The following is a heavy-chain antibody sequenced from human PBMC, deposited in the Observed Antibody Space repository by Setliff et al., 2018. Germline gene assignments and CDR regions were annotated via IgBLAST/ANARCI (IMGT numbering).Heavy chain of an antibody. CDR2: ISGYNGNT. J-gene: IGHJ4*01. CDR1: GYTFTDYG. CDR3: RRLVRYCTRTACQRTSGDEV. V-gene: IGHV1-18*01. D-gene: IGHD2-8*01. Sequence: ASVKVSCKTSGYTFTDYGVSWVRQAPGQGLEWMGWISGYNGNTYFAPKFQGRVTLTTDTSTTTAFMEMRSLTSDDTAVYYCRRLVRYCTRTACQRTSGDEVWGQGTLVTVSS.